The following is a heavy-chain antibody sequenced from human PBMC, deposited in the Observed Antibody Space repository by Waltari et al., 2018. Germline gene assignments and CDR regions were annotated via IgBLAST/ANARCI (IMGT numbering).Heavy chain of an antibody. CDR1: GYTFTDYY. CDR3: ARVEGAAGLDI. D-gene: IGHD3-16*01. Sequence: EVQLVQSGAEVKKPGATVKISCKASGYTFTDYYIHWVQQAPGKGLEWMGSVDPADSETIYAEKFQGRVTITRDTSASTAYMELSSLRSEDTAVYYCARVEGAAGLDIWGQGTMVTVSS. CDR2: VDPADSET. J-gene: IGHJ3*02. V-gene: IGHV1-69-2*01.